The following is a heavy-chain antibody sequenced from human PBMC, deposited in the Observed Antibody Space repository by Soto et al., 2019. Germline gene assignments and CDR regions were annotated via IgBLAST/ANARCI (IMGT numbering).Heavy chain of an antibody. CDR2: MNPNSGNT. V-gene: IGHV1-8*01. D-gene: IGHD6-13*01. CDR3: ARGLGIAAAEYYYYGMDV. CDR1: GYTFTSYD. J-gene: IGHJ6*02. Sequence: QVQLVQSGAEVKKPGASVKVSCKASGYTFTSYDINWVRQATGQGLEWMGWMNPNSGNTGYAQKFQGRFTMTRNTSISTAYMELSSLRSEDTAVYYCARGLGIAAAEYYYYGMDVWGQGTTVTVSS.